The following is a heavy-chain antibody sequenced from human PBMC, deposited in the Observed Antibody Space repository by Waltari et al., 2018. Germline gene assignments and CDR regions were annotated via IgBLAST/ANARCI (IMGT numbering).Heavy chain of an antibody. Sequence: QVQLQESGPGLVKPSETLSLPCAVSGDSITTGRYSWAWIRQPPGKGLEWIGTIYYTGSTYYNPSLKSRVTISQHMSTNQFSLKLNSVSAADTAVYYCARQLWSGYFDRCDYWGQGTAVTVSS. CDR2: IYYTGST. D-gene: IGHD3-3*01. CDR1: GDSITTGRYS. V-gene: IGHV4-39*01. J-gene: IGHJ4*02. CDR3: ARQLWSGYFDRCDY.